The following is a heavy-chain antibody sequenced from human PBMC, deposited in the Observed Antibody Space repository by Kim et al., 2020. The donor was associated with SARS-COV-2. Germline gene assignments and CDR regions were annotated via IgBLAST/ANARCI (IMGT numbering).Heavy chain of an antibody. J-gene: IGHJ5*02. Sequence: SESLSLTCTVSGGSISSGGYYWSWIRQHPGKGLEWIGYIYYSGSTYYNPSLKSRVTISVDTSKNQFSLKLSSVTAADTAVYYCARDRSKAAPHLWFDPWGQGTLVTVSS. D-gene: IGHD6-13*01. CDR3: ARDRSKAAPHLWFDP. CDR1: GGSISSGGYY. CDR2: IYYSGST. V-gene: IGHV4-31*03.